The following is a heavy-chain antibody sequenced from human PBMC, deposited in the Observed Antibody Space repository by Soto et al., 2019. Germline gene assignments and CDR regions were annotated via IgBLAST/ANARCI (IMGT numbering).Heavy chain of an antibody. CDR2: VYSSGTT. CDR3: VRHVWNVGSPPEEFDY. D-gene: IGHD1-1*01. CDR1: GGSIRSSRNY. Sequence: QLQLQESVPGLVKPSESLSLTCSVSGGSIRSSRNYWVWIRQSPGKGLAWIGSVYSSGTTYYNPSLNSRVTKFEATSMYNFSLKLSSVTATDTAVYYCVRHVWNVGSPPEEFDYWGQGTLVTVSS. V-gene: IGHV4-39*01. J-gene: IGHJ4*02.